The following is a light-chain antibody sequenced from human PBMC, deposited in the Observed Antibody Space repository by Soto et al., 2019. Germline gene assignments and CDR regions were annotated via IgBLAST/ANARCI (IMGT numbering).Light chain of an antibody. Sequence: EILLTQSPGTLSLSPGERATLSCRASQSVRNSYLAWYQQKPDQAPRLLIYGASGRATGIPDRFSGSGSGTDITLTISRLEPEEFAVYYCQQYGSSPYTFGQGTKLEI. CDR1: QSVRNSY. V-gene: IGKV3-20*01. CDR2: GAS. J-gene: IGKJ2*01. CDR3: QQYGSSPYT.